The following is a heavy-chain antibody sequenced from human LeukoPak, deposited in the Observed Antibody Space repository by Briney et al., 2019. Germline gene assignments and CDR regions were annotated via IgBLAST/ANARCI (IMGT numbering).Heavy chain of an antibody. CDR2: ISPYNGNT. V-gene: IGHV1-18*01. J-gene: IGHJ4*02. Sequence: ASVKVSSTASGYTFTNYGISWVRQAPGQGGEWMGWISPYNGNTNYAQTLQGRVAMTTETSTSTAYMGLRSLRPDDTAVFCCARGSYLDYWGQGTLLSVSS. CDR3: ARGSYLDY. CDR1: GYTFTNYG.